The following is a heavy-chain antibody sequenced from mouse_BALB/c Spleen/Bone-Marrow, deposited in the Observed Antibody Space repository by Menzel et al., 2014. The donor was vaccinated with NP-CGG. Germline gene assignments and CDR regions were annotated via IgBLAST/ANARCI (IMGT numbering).Heavy chain of an antibody. V-gene: IGHV2-6-7*01. J-gene: IGHJ2*01. CDR2: IWGDGIT. Sequence: QVQLQQSGPGLVAPSQSLSITCTVTGFSLTVYGVNWVRQPPGKGLEWLGMIWGDGITDYNSAFKPRLSISKDDSKSQVFLKMNSLQTDDTAKYYCAREGNYFDYWGQGTTLTVSS. CDR3: AREGNYFDY. CDR1: GFSLTVYG.